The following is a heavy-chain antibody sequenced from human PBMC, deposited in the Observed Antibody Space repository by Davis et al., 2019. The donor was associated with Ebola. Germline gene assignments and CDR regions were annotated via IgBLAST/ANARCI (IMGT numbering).Heavy chain of an antibody. D-gene: IGHD4-23*01. CDR1: GGTFSSYA. Sequence: SVKVSCKASGGTFSSYAISWVRQAPGQGLEWMGGIIPIFGIANYAQKFQGRVTITADKSTSTAYMELSSLRSEDTAVYYCARGKEYGGPTDYWGQGTLVTVSS. J-gene: IGHJ4*02. CDR2: IIPIFGIA. CDR3: ARGKEYGGPTDY. V-gene: IGHV1-69*10.